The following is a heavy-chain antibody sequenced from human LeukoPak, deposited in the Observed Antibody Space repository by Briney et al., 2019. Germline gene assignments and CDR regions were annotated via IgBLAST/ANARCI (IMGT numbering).Heavy chain of an antibody. Sequence: SETLSLTCIVSGGSISSISSNNYHWGWIRQPPGKGLEWIGSIYYSGSTYYNPSLKSRVTISVDTSKNQFSLNLSSVTAADTAVYYCARSLRGFGELDFDYWGQGTLVTVSS. CDR2: IYYSGST. J-gene: IGHJ4*02. CDR3: ARSLRGFGELDFDY. D-gene: IGHD3-10*01. V-gene: IGHV4-39*07. CDR1: GGSISSISSNNYH.